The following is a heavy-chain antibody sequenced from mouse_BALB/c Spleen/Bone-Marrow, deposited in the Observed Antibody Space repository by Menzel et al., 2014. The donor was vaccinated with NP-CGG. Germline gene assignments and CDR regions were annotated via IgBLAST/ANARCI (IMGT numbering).Heavy chain of an antibody. CDR2: ISSDSGAI. D-gene: IGHD4-1*01. CDR3: TRGGNWEDFDY. CDR1: GFTFSSFG. J-gene: IGHJ2*01. Sequence: EVMLVESGGGLVQPGGSRKLSCAASGFTFSSFGMHWVRQAPEKGLEWIAYISSDSGAIFYADTVKGRFTISRDKPKNTLFLQMTSLRSEDTAIYFCTRGGNWEDFDYWGQGTPLTVSS. V-gene: IGHV5-17*02.